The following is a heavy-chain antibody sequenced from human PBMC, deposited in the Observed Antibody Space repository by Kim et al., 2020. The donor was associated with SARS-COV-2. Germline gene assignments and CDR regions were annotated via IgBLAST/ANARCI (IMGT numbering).Heavy chain of an antibody. J-gene: IGHJ4*02. D-gene: IGHD3-3*01. CDR2: ISGSGGST. Sequence: GGSLRLSCAASGFIFSSHAMSWVRQAPGKGLEWVSAISGSGGSTYYADSVKGRFTISRDNSKNTLYLQVDSLRAEDTAVYYCAKPPGTWSGNKYFDYWGQGTLVTVSS. V-gene: IGHV3-23*01. CDR3: AKPPGTWSGNKYFDY. CDR1: GFIFSSHA.